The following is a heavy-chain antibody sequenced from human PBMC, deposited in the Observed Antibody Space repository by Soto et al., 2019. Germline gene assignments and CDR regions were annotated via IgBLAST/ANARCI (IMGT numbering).Heavy chain of an antibody. CDR3: ARGKYQLLSDWFDP. Sequence: EVQLVESGGGLVKPGGSLRLSCAASGFTFSSYSMNWVRQAPGKGLEWVSSISSSSSYIYYADSVKGRFTISRDNAKNSLYLQMNSPRAEDTAVYYCARGKYQLLSDWFDPWGQGPLVTVSS. J-gene: IGHJ5*02. V-gene: IGHV3-21*01. D-gene: IGHD2-2*01. CDR2: ISSSSSYI. CDR1: GFTFSSYS.